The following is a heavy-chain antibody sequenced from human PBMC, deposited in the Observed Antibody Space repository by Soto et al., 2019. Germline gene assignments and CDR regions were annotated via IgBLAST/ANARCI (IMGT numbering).Heavy chain of an antibody. CDR2: ISFDGTNI. CDR3: ATARNLNGDYDFFDY. CDR1: GFTFSTYG. J-gene: IGHJ4*02. Sequence: GGSLRLSCAASGFTFSTYGMHWARQAPGKGLEWVAVISFDGTNIYYADSVKGRFTISRDNSEKTLYLQMNSLRPEDTAVYYCATARNLNGDYDFFDYWGQGTLVTVS. V-gene: IGHV3-30*03. D-gene: IGHD4-17*01.